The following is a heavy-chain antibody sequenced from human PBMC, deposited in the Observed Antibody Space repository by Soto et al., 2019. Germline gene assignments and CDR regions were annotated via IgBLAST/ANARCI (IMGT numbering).Heavy chain of an antibody. CDR2: ISAYNGNT. CDR1: GYTFTSYG. D-gene: IGHD3-22*01. J-gene: IGHJ5*02. Sequence: ASVKVSCKASGYTFTSYGISWVRQAPGQGLEWMGWISAYNGNTNYAQKLQGRVTMTTDTSTSTAYMELRSLRSDDTAVYYCARDPYYDSSGYASFDPWGPGTLVTVSS. V-gene: IGHV1-18*01. CDR3: ARDPYYDSSGYASFDP.